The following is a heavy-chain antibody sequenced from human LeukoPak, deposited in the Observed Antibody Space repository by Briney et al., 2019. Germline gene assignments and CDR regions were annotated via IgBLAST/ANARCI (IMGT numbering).Heavy chain of an antibody. V-gene: IGHV3-21*01. Sequence: TGGSLRLSCAAPGFSFSSYSMNWVRQAPGRGLEWVSSISASGNYIYYADSVKGRFTISRDSAENSLYLQMNSLGAEDTAVYYCARGLYYYGTDAFGIWGQGTMVTVS. J-gene: IGHJ3*02. D-gene: IGHD3-16*01. CDR1: GFSFSSYS. CDR2: ISASGNYI. CDR3: ARGLYYYGTDAFGI.